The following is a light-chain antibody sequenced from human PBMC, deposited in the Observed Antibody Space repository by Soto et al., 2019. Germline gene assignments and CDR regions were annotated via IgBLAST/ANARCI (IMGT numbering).Light chain of an antibody. V-gene: IGLV2-11*01. CDR2: DVS. CDR3: CSYAGTYTYV. Sequence: QSVRTQPRSVSGSPGQSVTISCNGTSSDVGGYKYVSWYQQHPGKAPKLMIYDVSKRPSGVPDRFSGSKSGNTASLTISGLQAEDEADYYCCSYAGTYTYVFGTGTKLTVL. J-gene: IGLJ1*01. CDR1: SSDVGGYKY.